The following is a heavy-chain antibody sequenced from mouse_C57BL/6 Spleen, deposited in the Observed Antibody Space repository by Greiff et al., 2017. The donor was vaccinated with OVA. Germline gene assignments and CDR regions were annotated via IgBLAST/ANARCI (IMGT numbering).Heavy chain of an antibody. CDR2: INPGSGGT. V-gene: IGHV1-54*01. Sequence: VKLMESGAELVRPGTSVKVSCKASGYAFTNYLIEWVKQRPGQGLEWIGVINPGSGGTNYNEKFKGKATLTADKSSSTAYMQLSSLTSEDSAVYFCARWGDYFDYWGQGTTLTVSS. J-gene: IGHJ2*01. CDR1: GYAFTNYL. CDR3: ARWGDYFDY.